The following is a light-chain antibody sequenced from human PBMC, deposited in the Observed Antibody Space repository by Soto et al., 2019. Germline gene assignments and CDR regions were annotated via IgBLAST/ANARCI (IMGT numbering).Light chain of an antibody. CDR1: QSVSSSY. Sequence: EIVLTQSPGTLSLSPGERATLSCRASQSVSSSYLAWYQQKPGQAPRLLIYGASSRATGIPDRFSGSGSGTDFTLTIRRLEPEDFAIYYCHQYGSSPGTFGQGTKVDIK. CDR2: GAS. J-gene: IGKJ1*01. CDR3: HQYGSSPGT. V-gene: IGKV3-20*01.